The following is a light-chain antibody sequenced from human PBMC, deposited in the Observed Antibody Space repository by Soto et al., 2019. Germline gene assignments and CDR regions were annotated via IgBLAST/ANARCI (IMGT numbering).Light chain of an antibody. V-gene: IGKV3-20*01. CDR3: QQYGSSLFT. CDR1: QIVSSKY. CDR2: GTS. J-gene: IGKJ3*01. Sequence: EIVLTQSPGTLSLSPGERATLSCRASQIVSSKYLAWYQQKPGQAPRVLIYGTSIRASGVPERFSGGGSGTDFTLTITRLEPEDFAVYYCQQYGSSLFTFGPGTKVDI.